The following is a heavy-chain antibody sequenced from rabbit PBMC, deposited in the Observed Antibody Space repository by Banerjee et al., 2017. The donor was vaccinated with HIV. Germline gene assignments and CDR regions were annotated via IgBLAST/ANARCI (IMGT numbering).Heavy chain of an antibody. CDR1: GFTRSSYW. J-gene: IGHJ4*01. CDR2: IYFGTSYNT. D-gene: IGHD6-1*01. V-gene: IGHV1S40*01. CDR3: ARGDGGDGYGDL. Sequence: QSLEESGGDLVKPGASLTLTCTASGFTRSSYWMYWVRQAPGKGLEWIARIYFGTSYNTNYASWAKGRFTISKTSSTTVTLQMTSLTAADTATYFCARGDGGDGYGDLWGPGTLVTVS.